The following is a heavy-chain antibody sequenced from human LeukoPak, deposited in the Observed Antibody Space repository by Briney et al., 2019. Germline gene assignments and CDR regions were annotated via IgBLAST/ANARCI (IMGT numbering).Heavy chain of an antibody. Sequence: PSETLSLTCAVYGGSFSSYYWSWIRQPPGKGLEWIGYIYYSGSTNYNPSLKSRVTISVDTSKNQFSLKLSSVTAADTAVYYCARAGRYNYGPVGYWGQGTLVTVSS. CDR1: GGSFSSYY. CDR3: ARAGRYNYGPVGY. D-gene: IGHD5-18*01. CDR2: IYYSGST. V-gene: IGHV4-59*01. J-gene: IGHJ4*02.